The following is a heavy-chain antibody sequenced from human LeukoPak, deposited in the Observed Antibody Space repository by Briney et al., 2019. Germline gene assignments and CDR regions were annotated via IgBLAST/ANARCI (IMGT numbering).Heavy chain of an antibody. Sequence: GGSLRLSCAASGFTVSSHYMSWIRQAPGKGLEWVSVIYRGGSTYYANSVKGRFTISRDNSKNTLYLQMNSLRAEDTAVYYCARGGGWYVSWFDPWGQGTLVTVSS. V-gene: IGHV3-66*01. CDR3: ARGGGWYVSWFDP. CDR2: IYRGGST. CDR1: GFTVSSHY. J-gene: IGHJ5*02. D-gene: IGHD6-19*01.